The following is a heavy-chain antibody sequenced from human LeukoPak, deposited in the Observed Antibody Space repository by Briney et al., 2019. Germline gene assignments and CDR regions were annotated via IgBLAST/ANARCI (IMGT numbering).Heavy chain of an antibody. J-gene: IGHJ6*02. V-gene: IGHV4-31*03. CDR2: IYYSGST. CDR3: ARGKRSANMDV. Sequence: PSEILSLTCTVSGGSISSGGYYWSWIRQHPGKGLEWIGYIYYSGSTYYNPSLKSRVTISVDTSKNQFSLKLSSVTAADTAVYYCARGKRSANMDVWGQGTTVTVSS. CDR1: GGSISSGGYY.